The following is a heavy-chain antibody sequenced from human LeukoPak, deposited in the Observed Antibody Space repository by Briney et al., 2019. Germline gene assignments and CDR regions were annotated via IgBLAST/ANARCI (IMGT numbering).Heavy chain of an antibody. V-gene: IGHV3-9*01. CDR3: AKDTAEYFGLDH. D-gene: IGHD2/OR15-2a*01. J-gene: IGHJ4*02. CDR2: ISWNSETK. Sequence: SGGSLRLSCVASGFTFDGYAMHWVRQAPGKGLEWVSGISWNSETKEYVDSVKGRFTISRDNAKSSLYLQMDALTPDDTALYHCAKDTAEYFGLDHWGLGTRVTVSS. CDR1: GFTFDGYA.